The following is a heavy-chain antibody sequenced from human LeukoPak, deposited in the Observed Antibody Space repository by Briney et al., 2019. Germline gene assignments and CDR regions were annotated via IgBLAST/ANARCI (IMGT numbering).Heavy chain of an antibody. V-gene: IGHV4-39*01. D-gene: IGHD2-8*01. CDR1: GGSISSSSYY. Sequence: SETLSLTCTVSGGSISSSSYYWGWIRQPPGKGLEWIGSTYYSGSTYYNPSLKSRVTISVDTSKNQFSLKLSSVTAADTAVYYCARYHLGYCTNGVCLSWFDPWGQGTLVTVSS. CDR3: ARYHLGYCTNGVCLSWFDP. J-gene: IGHJ5*02. CDR2: TYYSGST.